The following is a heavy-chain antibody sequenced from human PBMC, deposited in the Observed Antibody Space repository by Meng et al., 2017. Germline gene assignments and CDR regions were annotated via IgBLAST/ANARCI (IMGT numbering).Heavy chain of an antibody. Sequence: QVQLEALGAKGKRPGSSVKVPCKASGGTFSSYAISWVRQAPGQGLEWMGGIIPIFGTANYAQKFQGRVTITTDESTSTAYMELSSLRSEDTAVYYCARGGIAAALPWFDPWGQGTLVTVSS. J-gene: IGHJ5*02. CDR3: ARGGIAAALPWFDP. D-gene: IGHD6-13*01. CDR2: IIPIFGTA. V-gene: IGHV1-69*05. CDR1: GGTFSSYA.